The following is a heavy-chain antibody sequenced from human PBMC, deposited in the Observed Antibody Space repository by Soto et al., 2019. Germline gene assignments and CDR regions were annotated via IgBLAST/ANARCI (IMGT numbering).Heavy chain of an antibody. CDR3: ARGRGYYDILTGYYNGYYFDY. D-gene: IGHD3-9*01. Sequence: SETLSLTCTVSGGSISSYCWSWIRQPAGKGLEWIGRIYTSGSTNYNPSLKSRVTMSVDTSKNQFSLKLSSVTAADTAVYYCARGRGYYDILTGYYNGYYFDYWGQGTLVTVSS. J-gene: IGHJ4*02. V-gene: IGHV4-4*07. CDR2: IYTSGST. CDR1: GGSISSYC.